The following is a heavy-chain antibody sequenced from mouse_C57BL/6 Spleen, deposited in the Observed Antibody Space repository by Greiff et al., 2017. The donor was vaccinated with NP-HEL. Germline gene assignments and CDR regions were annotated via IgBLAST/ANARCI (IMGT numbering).Heavy chain of an antibody. CDR2: IYPGSGST. CDR1: GYTFTSYW. J-gene: IGHJ2*01. CDR3: ARSGNYYGSSPSDY. D-gene: IGHD1-1*01. V-gene: IGHV1-55*01. Sequence: QVQLQQPGAELVKPGASVKMSCKASGYTFTSYWITWVKQRPGQGLEWIGDIYPGSGSTNYNEKFKSKATLTVDTSSSTAYMQLSSLTSEDSAVYYCARSGNYYGSSPSDYWGQGTTLTVSS.